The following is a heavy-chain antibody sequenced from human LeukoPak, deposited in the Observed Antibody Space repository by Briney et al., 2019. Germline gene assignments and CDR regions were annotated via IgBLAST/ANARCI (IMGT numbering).Heavy chain of an antibody. D-gene: IGHD1-1*01. CDR1: GFTFTSSA. CDR3: AAGDPEVQLERRFFYYYYYGMDV. CDR2: IVVGSGNT. J-gene: IGHJ6*04. V-gene: IGHV1-58*01. Sequence: SVKVSCKASGFTFTSSAVQWMRQARGQRLEWIGWIVVGSGNTNYAQKSQERVTITRDMSTSTAYMELSSLRSEDTAVYYCAAGDPEVQLERRFFYYYYYGMDVWGKGTTVTVSS.